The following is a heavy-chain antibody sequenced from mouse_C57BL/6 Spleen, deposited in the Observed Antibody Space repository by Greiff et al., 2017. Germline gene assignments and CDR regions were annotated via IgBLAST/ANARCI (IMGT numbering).Heavy chain of an antibody. CDR3: ARYGDGSSRGFAY. CDR1: GYTFTDYN. V-gene: IGHV1-18*01. CDR2: ITPNNGGT. D-gene: IGHD1-1*01. Sequence: VQLQQSGPELVKPGASVKIPCKASGYTFTDYNMDWVKQSHGKSLEWIGDITPNNGGTNYNQKFKGKATLTVDKSSSPAYMELRSLTSEDTAVYDCARYGDGSSRGFAYWGQGTLVTVSA. J-gene: IGHJ3*01.